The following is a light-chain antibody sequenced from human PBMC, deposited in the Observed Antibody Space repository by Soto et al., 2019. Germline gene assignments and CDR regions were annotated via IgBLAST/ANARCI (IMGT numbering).Light chain of an antibody. J-gene: IGKJ3*01. Sequence: ESVLTQSPGTLSLSPGEGATLSCRASQNVSSSYLAWYQQKPGQAPRLLIYSASSRAIGVPDRFSGSGSGADFALTISRLEPEDFAVYYCPEYGRAFGPGTKVDIK. CDR3: PEYGRA. CDR2: SAS. CDR1: QNVSSSY. V-gene: IGKV3-20*01.